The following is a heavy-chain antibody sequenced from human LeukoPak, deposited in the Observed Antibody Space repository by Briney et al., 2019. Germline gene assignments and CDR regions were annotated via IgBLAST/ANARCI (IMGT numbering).Heavy chain of an antibody. J-gene: IGHJ5*02. CDR2: IGHGGDT. CDR1: GGSLSTYD. V-gene: IGHV4-34*01. CDR3: ARGPSPSYGAWFGP. Sequence: SETLSLTCAVFGGSLSTYDWSWIRQAPGKGLEWIGKIGHGGDTDYNPSLNGRVTISVDTFRNQVSLKLTSVTAADTAVYYCARGPSPSYGAWFGPWGQETLVTVSS. D-gene: IGHD3-16*01.